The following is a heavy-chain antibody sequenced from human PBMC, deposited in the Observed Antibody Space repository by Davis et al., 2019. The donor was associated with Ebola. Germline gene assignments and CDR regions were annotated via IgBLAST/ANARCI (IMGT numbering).Heavy chain of an antibody. V-gene: IGHV1-18*01. J-gene: IGHJ4*02. Sequence: ASVKVSCTTSGYTFTSYGITWVRQAPGQGLEWMGRSSTSNGNTNYAQKLQGRVTMTTDTSTSTAYMELRSLRSDDTAMYYCVIDFWGDDPGYWGQGTLVTVSS. CDR1: GYTFTSYG. D-gene: IGHD3-3*01. CDR2: SSTSNGNT. CDR3: VIDFWGDDPGY.